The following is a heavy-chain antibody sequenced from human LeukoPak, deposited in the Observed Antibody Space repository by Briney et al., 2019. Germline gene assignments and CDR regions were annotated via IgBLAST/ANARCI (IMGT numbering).Heavy chain of an antibody. CDR1: GFTFSAYG. CDR3: ARAGIYHEGSGYYSFPEDY. D-gene: IGHD3-22*01. Sequence: GGSLRLSCAASGFTFSAYGMNWVRQAPGKGLEWVSSINSSSSYKFYAASVKGQFTFSRDNAKNSLYLQLNGLRAEDTAVYYCARAGIYHEGSGYYSFPEDYWGQGTLVTVSS. V-gene: IGHV3-21*06. CDR2: INSSSSYK. J-gene: IGHJ4*02.